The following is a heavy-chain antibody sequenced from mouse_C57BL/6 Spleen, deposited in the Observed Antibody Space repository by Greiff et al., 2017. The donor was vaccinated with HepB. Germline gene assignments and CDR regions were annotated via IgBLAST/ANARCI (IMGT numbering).Heavy chain of an antibody. Sequence: EVQVVESGGGLVKPGGSLKLSCAASGFTFSDYGMHWVRQAPEKGLEWVAYISSGSSTIYYADTVKGRFTISRDNAKNTLFLQMTSLRSEDTAMYYCARNMGDYDWFAYWGQGTLVTVSA. J-gene: IGHJ3*01. CDR2: ISSGSSTI. D-gene: IGHD2-4*01. CDR1: GFTFSDYG. CDR3: ARNMGDYDWFAY. V-gene: IGHV5-17*01.